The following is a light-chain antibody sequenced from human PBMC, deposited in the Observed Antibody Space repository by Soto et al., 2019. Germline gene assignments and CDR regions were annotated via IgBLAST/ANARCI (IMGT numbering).Light chain of an antibody. CDR1: SSDVGGYNY. CDR2: DVN. CDR3: SSYTSNRVL. V-gene: IGLV2-14*03. J-gene: IGLJ2*01. Sequence: QSALTQPASVSGSPGQSITIPCTGTSSDVGGYNYVSWYQQHPGKAPKLMMYDVNNRPSGVPIRFSGSKSGKTASLTISGLQAEDEADYYCSSYTSNRVLFGGGTKVTVL.